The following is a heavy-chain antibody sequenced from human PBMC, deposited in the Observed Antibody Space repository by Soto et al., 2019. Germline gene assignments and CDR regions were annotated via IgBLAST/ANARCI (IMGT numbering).Heavy chain of an antibody. CDR3: ARDNGGDWGVGAFDF. D-gene: IGHD2-21*02. V-gene: IGHV3-11*04. CDR1: GFSFSDYY. Sequence: GGPRLSCAASGFSFSDYYMSWVRQAPGKGLEWVSYIGSSSTIYHADSVKGRFTISRDNAKNSLYLQMNSLRAEDTAVYFCARDNGGDWGVGAFDFWGQGTVVTVSS. CDR2: IGSSSTI. J-gene: IGHJ3*01.